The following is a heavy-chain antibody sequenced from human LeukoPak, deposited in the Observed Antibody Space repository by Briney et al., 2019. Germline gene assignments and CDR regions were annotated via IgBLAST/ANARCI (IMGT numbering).Heavy chain of an antibody. V-gene: IGHV5-51*01. CDR2: INPGDSGT. D-gene: IGHD6-19*01. CDR1: GYRFTSYW. CDR3: ARRPSDSIAVAGPFDY. Sequence: PGESLKISCEASGYRFTSYWIGWVRQMPGKGLEWMGIINPGDSGTRYSPSFQGQVTISADKSISTAYLQWSSLKASDSAMYYCARRPSDSIAVAGPFDYWGQGTLVTVSS. J-gene: IGHJ4*02.